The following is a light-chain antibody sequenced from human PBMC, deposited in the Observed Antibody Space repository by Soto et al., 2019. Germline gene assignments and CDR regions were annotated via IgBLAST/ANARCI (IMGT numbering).Light chain of an antibody. CDR1: SSDVGAYNY. J-gene: IGLJ2*01. CDR3: SSYTTSTTLV. V-gene: IGLV2-14*03. CDR2: DVN. Sequence: QSVLTKPASGSRAPGQSIPITCTGTSSDVGAYNYVSWYQQHPGKAPKLMIYDVNNRPSGISNRFSGSKSGNTASLTISGLQAEDEADYYCSSYTTSTTLVFGGGTQLTVL.